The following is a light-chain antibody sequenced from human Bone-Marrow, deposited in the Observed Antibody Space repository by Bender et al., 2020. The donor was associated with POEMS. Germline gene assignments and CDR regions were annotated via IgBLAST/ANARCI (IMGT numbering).Light chain of an antibody. CDR3: QAWDTYSVI. V-gene: IGLV3-1*01. Sequence: YELTQPPSVSVSPGQTARISCSGDDLGDKYVAWYQQKPGQSPVLVIYQDTKRPSGIPERFSGSNSGNTATLTISGTQAMDEADYYCQAWDTYSVIFGGGTKLTVL. J-gene: IGLJ2*01. CDR2: QDT. CDR1: DLGDKY.